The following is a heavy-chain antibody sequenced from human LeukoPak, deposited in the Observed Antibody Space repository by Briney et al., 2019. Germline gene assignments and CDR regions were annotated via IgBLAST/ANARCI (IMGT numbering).Heavy chain of an antibody. D-gene: IGHD3-22*01. CDR3: ARVGTYYYDSSGYHH. Sequence: GGSLRLSCAASGFSVSSNYMSWVRQAPGKGLEWVSVISSGGYTYYADSVKGGFTISRNNSKNTLYLQMNTLRAEDTAVYYCARVGTYYYDSSGYHHWGQGTLVTVFS. CDR1: GFSVSSNY. J-gene: IGHJ5*02. CDR2: ISSGGYT. V-gene: IGHV3-53*01.